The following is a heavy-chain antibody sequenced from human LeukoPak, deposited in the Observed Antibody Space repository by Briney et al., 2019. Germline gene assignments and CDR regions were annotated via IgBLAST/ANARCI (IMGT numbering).Heavy chain of an antibody. D-gene: IGHD2-21*01. Sequence: SSVKVPCKASGGTFSSYAISWVQQAPGQGLKWMEGIIPIFGTPKYAQQSQGTVPLTADESTRTAYMELSSLRSEDTAVYYCAREGAHIQAIDYWGQGTLVTVSS. CDR2: IIPIFGTP. V-gene: IGHV1-69*13. CDR3: AREGAHIQAIDY. J-gene: IGHJ4*02. CDR1: GGTFSSYA.